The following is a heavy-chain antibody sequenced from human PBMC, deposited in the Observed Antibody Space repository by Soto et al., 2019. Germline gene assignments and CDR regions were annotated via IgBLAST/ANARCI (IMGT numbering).Heavy chain of an antibody. Sequence: QVQLVESGGGVVQPGRSLRLSCAASGFTFSSYIMHWVRQAPGKGLEWVAVILDDGSNKYYADSVKGRFTISRDNSKKTLYLQMNSLRAEDTAVYYCARDDEGGSNCDLGYWGQGTLVTVSS. CDR3: ARDDEGGSNCDLGY. V-gene: IGHV3-30-3*01. D-gene: IGHD3-10*01. J-gene: IGHJ4*02. CDR2: ILDDGSNK. CDR1: GFTFSSYI.